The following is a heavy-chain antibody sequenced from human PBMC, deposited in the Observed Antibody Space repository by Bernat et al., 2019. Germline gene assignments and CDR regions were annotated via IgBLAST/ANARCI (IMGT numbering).Heavy chain of an antibody. CDR3: ARRTTTAFDY. D-gene: IGHD2-2*01. V-gene: IGHV4-59*08. J-gene: IGHJ4*02. Sequence: QPQVSGPGLVKPSETLSLTCTVSGGSISSYYWSWIRQPPGKGLEWIGYIYYSGSTNYNPSLKSRVTISVDTSKNQFSLKLSSVTAADTAVYYCARRTTTAFDYWGQGTLVTVSS. CDR1: GGSISSYY. CDR2: IYYSGST.